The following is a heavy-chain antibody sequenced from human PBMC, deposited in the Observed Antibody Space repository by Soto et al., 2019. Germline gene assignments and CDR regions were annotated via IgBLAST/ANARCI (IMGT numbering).Heavy chain of an antibody. J-gene: IGHJ3*02. CDR1: GFTFSSYA. D-gene: IGHD3-16*01. CDR3: ATNPHYVGQLSPLAFDI. V-gene: IGHV3-30-3*01. Sequence: GGSLRLSCAASGFTFSSYAMHWVRQAPGKGLEWVAVISYDGSNKYYADSVKGRFTISRDNSKNTLYLQMNSLRAEDTAVYYCATNPHYVGQLSPLAFDIWGQGTMVTV. CDR2: ISYDGSNK.